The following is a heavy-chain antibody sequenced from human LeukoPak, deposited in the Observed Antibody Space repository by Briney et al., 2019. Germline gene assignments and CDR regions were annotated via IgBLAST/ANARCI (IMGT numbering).Heavy chain of an antibody. Sequence: GASVKVSCKASGYTFNGYYMHWVRQAPGQGLEWMGWINPNSGGTNYAQKFQGRVTMTRDTSISTAYMELSRLRSDDTAVYYCVRYSLKDAFDIWGQGTMVTVSS. CDR1: GYTFNGYY. CDR2: INPNSGGT. J-gene: IGHJ3*02. D-gene: IGHD2-15*01. V-gene: IGHV1-2*02. CDR3: VRYSLKDAFDI.